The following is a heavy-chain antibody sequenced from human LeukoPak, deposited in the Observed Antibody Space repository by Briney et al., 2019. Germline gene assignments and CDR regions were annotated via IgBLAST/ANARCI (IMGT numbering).Heavy chain of an antibody. D-gene: IGHD1-1*01. CDR3: AKHAGTTRQTKDY. V-gene: IGHV3-23*01. CDR2: ISASGGST. J-gene: IGHJ4*02. CDR1: GATFSNYA. Sequence: GGSLRLSCAVSGATFSNYAMSWVRQAPGRGLEWVSVISASGGSTYYADSVKGRFTISRDNSNNRLYLEMNSLRAEDTAVYYCAKHAGTTRQTKDYWGQGTLVTVSS.